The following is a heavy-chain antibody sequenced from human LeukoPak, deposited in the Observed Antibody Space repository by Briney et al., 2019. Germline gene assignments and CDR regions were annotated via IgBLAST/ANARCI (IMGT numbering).Heavy chain of an antibody. J-gene: IGHJ4*02. V-gene: IGHV1-18*01. CDR2: TSTYNGDT. Sequence: ASVKVSCKASGYTFTTYGISWLRQAPGQGLEWMGWTSTYNGDTNYAQKLQGRVTLTTDTSTSTVYMELRSLRSDDTAVYYCARRGSVETPMSNWEWWYWGQGTLVTVS. D-gene: IGHD5-18*01. CDR1: GYTFTTYG. CDR3: ARRGSVETPMSNWEWWY.